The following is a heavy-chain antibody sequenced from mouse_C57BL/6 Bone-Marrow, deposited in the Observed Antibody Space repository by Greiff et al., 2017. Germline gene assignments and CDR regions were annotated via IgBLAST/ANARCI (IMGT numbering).Heavy chain of an antibody. J-gene: IGHJ2*01. Sequence: VQLQQSGAELVKPGASVKISCKASGYAFSSYWMNWVKQRPGKGLEWIGQIYPGDGDTNYNGKFKGKATLTADKSSSTAYMQLSSLTSEDSAVYCCAIRGAGTDYFDYWGQGTTLTVSS. CDR1: GYAFSSYW. CDR3: AIRGAGTDYFDY. V-gene: IGHV1-80*01. CDR2: IYPGDGDT. D-gene: IGHD4-1*01.